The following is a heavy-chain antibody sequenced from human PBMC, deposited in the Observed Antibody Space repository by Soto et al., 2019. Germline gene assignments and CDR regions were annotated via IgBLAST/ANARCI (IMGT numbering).Heavy chain of an antibody. V-gene: IGHV3-30-3*01. Sequence: QVQLVESGGGVVQPGRSLRLSCAASGFTFSSYAMHWVRQAPGKGLEWVAVISYDGSKKYYADSVKGRFTISRNNSKNTLCVQMNSLRAEDTAVYYCARDQDVTGTEDFDYWGQGTLVIVSS. CDR1: GFTFSSYA. D-gene: IGHD1-20*01. CDR2: ISYDGSKK. CDR3: ARDQDVTGTEDFDY. J-gene: IGHJ4*02.